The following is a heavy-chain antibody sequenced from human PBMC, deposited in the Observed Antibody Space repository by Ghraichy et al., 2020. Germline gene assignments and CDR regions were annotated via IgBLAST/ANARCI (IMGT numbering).Heavy chain of an antibody. Sequence: SVKVSCKASGGTFSSYAISWVRQAPGQGLEWMGGIIPIFGTANYAQKFQGRVTITADESTSTAYMELSSLRSEDTAVYYCARAGYYGSDVTTFGYWGQGTLVTVSS. CDR2: IIPIFGTA. CDR1: GGTFSSYA. D-gene: IGHD3-10*01. V-gene: IGHV1-69*13. CDR3: ARAGYYGSDVTTFGY. J-gene: IGHJ4*02.